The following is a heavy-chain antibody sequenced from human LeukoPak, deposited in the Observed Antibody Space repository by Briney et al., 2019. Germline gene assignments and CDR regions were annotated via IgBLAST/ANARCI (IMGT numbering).Heavy chain of an antibody. D-gene: IGHD2-8*02. CDR2: IIPIFGTA. V-gene: IGHV1-69*01. CDR3: AASVVYAYHSSVFGY. Sequence: ASVKVSCKASGGTFSSYAISWVRQAPGQGLEWMGGIIPIFGTANYAQKFQGRVTITADESTSTAYMELSSLRSEDTAVYYCAASVVYAYHSSVFGYWGQGTLVTVSS. CDR1: GGTFSSYA. J-gene: IGHJ4*02.